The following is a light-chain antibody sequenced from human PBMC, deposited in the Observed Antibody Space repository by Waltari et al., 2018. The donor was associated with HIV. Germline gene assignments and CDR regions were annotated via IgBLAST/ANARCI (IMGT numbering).Light chain of an antibody. CDR2: DVS. Sequence: QSALTQPRSVSGSPGQSVTFSCTGTSSDVGGYNYVYWYQQHPGKAPKLMIYDVSKRPSGVPDRFSGSKSGNTAALTISGLQAEDEADYYCCSYAGSYTRFGGGTKLTVL. J-gene: IGLJ2*01. CDR1: SSDVGGYNY. CDR3: CSYAGSYTR. V-gene: IGLV2-11*01.